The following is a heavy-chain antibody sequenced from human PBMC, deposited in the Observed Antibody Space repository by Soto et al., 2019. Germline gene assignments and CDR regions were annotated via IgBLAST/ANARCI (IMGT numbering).Heavy chain of an antibody. Sequence: SETLSLTCTVSGGSVSSGDYYWSWIRQPPGKGLEWIGYIYYSGSTNYNPSLKSRVSISLDTSKNQFSLRLTSVTAADTAVYYCARIPVDTYMINWFDPWGLGTLVTVSS. J-gene: IGHJ5*02. V-gene: IGHV4-61*08. CDR1: GGSVSSGDYY. CDR3: ARIPVDTYMINWFDP. D-gene: IGHD5-18*01. CDR2: IYYSGST.